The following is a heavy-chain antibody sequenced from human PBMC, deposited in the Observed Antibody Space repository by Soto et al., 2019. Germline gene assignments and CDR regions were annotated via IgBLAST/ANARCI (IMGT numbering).Heavy chain of an antibody. CDR2: IKQDGSEK. CDR3: ARRNFGVLTDY. J-gene: IGHJ4*02. CDR1: GFNFRDFW. D-gene: IGHD3-3*01. Sequence: EVQLVESGGGLVKPGGSLRLSCEVSGFNFRDFWMSWVRQAPGKGLEWVANIKQDGSEKYYVDSVKGRFTVSRDNAKNSLYLQMNSLRAEDTAMYYCARRNFGVLTDYWGPGTLVTVSS. V-gene: IGHV3-7*03.